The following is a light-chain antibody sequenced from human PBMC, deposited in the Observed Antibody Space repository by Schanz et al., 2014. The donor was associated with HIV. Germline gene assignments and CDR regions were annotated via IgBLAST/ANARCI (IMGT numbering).Light chain of an antibody. J-gene: IGKJ1*01. V-gene: IGKV1-8*01. Sequence: AIRMTQSPSSFSASTGDRVTITCRASQGISTYVAWYQQKPGKAPKVLIYGASTLQSGVPSRFSGSGSGTEFTLTISSLQPEDFATYYCLQHNSYPRTFGQGTKVEIK. CDR1: QGISTY. CDR3: LQHNSYPRT. CDR2: GAS.